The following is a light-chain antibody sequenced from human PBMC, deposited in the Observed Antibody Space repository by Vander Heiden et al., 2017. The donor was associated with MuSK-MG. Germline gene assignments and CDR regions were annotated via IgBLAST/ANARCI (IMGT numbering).Light chain of an antibody. CDR2: LGS. CDR1: QSLLHSNGYNY. Sequence: DIVLTQSPLSLPVTSGEPASISCSSSQSLLHSNGYNYLDWYLQQPGQSPQLLIYLGSNRASGVPDRFRGSGSGTDFTLKISRVEAEDVGVYYCMQALQAPLTFGGGTKVEIK. J-gene: IGKJ4*01. CDR3: MQALQAPLT. V-gene: IGKV2-28*01.